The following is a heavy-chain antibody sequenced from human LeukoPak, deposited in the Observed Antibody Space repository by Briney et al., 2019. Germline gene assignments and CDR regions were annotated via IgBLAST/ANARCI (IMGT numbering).Heavy chain of an antibody. Sequence: SETLSLTCTVSGGSISSYYWSWIRQPPGKGLEWIGYIYHSGSTNYNPSLKSRVTISVDTPKNQFSLKLSSVTAADTAVYYCARDQVYYDSSGYSEGWFDPWGQGTLVTVSS. J-gene: IGHJ5*02. V-gene: IGHV4-59*01. CDR3: ARDQVYYDSSGYSEGWFDP. D-gene: IGHD3-22*01. CDR2: IYHSGST. CDR1: GGSISSYY.